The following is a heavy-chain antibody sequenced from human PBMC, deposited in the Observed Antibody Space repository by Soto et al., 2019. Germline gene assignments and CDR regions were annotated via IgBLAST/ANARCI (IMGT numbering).Heavy chain of an antibody. D-gene: IGHD3-10*01. Sequence: SETLSLTCAVYGGSFSGYYWSWIRQPPGKGLEWIGEINHSGSTNYNPSLKSRVTISVDTSKNQFSLKLSSVTAADTAVYYCARFGYYYGSGSSPAWGQGTLVTVSS. V-gene: IGHV4-34*01. J-gene: IGHJ5*02. CDR1: GGSFSGYY. CDR3: ARFGYYYGSGSSPA. CDR2: INHSGST.